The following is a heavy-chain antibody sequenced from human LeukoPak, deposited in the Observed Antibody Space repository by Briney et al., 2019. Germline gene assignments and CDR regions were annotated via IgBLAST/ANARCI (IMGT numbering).Heavy chain of an antibody. J-gene: IGHJ4*02. Sequence: GGSLRLSCAASGFTFSSYEMNWVRQAPGKGLEWVSYISSSGSTIYYADSVKGRFTISRDNAKNSLYLQMNSLRAEDTAVYYCARATTVTTPYYFDYWGQGTLVTVSS. CDR1: GFTFSSYE. CDR2: ISSSGSTI. V-gene: IGHV3-48*03. D-gene: IGHD4-17*01. CDR3: ARATTVTTPYYFDY.